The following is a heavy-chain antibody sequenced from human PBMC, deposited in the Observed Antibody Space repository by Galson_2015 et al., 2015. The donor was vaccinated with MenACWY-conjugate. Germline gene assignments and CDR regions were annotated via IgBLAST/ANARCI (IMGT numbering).Heavy chain of an antibody. J-gene: IGHJ3*02. CDR1: GYTFTSYG. Sequence: SVKVSCKAPGYTFTSYGISWVRQAPGQGLEWMGWISAYNGNTNYAQKLQGRVTMTTDTSTSTAYMELRSLRSDDTAVYYCARGVTMVRGVIIAAFDIWGQGTMVTVSS. V-gene: IGHV1-18*01. CDR3: ARGVTMVRGVIIAAFDI. D-gene: IGHD3-10*01. CDR2: ISAYNGNT.